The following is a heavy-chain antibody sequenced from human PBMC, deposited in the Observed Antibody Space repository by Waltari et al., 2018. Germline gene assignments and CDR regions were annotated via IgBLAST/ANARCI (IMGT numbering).Heavy chain of an antibody. D-gene: IGHD5-12*01. Sequence: EVQLVESGGGLVKPGGSLRLSCAASGFTFSNAWMSWVRQAPGKGLEWVGRIKSKTDGGTTDYAAPVKGRFTISRDNSKNTLYLQMNSLRAEDTAVYYCARDDGVEMATIPYWGQGTLVTVSS. CDR1: GFTFSNAW. CDR3: ARDDGVEMATIPY. CDR2: IKSKTDGGTT. J-gene: IGHJ4*02. V-gene: IGHV3-15*01.